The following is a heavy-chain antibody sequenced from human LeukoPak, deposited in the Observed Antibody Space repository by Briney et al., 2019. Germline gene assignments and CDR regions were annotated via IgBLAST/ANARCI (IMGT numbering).Heavy chain of an antibody. CDR2: ISFDGSDA. CDR1: GFTFSGFW. J-gene: IGHJ5*02. Sequence: PGGSLRLSCAASGFTFSGFWMHWVRQAPGKGLVWVSCISFDGSDATYADSVKGRFTISRDNAKNSLYLQMNSLRADDTAVYYCAKSGDFWSGHNWFAPWGQGTLVTVSS. CDR3: AKSGDFWSGHNWFAP. V-gene: IGHV3-74*01. D-gene: IGHD3-3*01.